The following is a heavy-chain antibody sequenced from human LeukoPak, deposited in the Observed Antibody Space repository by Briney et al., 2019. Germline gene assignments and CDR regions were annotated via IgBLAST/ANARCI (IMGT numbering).Heavy chain of an antibody. V-gene: IGHV3-30*02. CDR3: AKPPPAILALWVY. Sequence: PGGSLRLSCAASGFTFSSYGMHWVRQAPGKGLEWVAFIRYDGSNKYYADSVKGRFTISRDNSKNTLYLQMNSLRAEDTAVYYCAKPPPAILALWVYWGQGTLVTVSS. CDR2: IRYDGSNK. J-gene: IGHJ4*02. D-gene: IGHD2-2*01. CDR1: GFTFSSYG.